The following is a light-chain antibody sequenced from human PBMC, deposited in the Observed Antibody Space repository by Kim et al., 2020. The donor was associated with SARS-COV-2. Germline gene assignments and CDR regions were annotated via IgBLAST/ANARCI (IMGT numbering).Light chain of an antibody. CDR1: NSSY. J-gene: IGKJ2*01. Sequence: NSSYLAWYQQKPGQAPRLLIYGASSRATGIPDRFSGSGSGTDFTLTISRLEPEDFAVYYCQQYGSSPRTFGQGTKLEI. CDR2: GAS. CDR3: QQYGSSPRT. V-gene: IGKV3-20*01.